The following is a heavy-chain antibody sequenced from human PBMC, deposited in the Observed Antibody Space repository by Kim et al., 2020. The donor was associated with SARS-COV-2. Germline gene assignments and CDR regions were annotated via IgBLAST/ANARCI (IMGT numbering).Heavy chain of an antibody. V-gene: IGHV4-4*02. D-gene: IGHD6-13*01. CDR3: ARGPAAADWFDP. Sequence: NYNPSLKSRVTISVDKSKNQFSLKLSSVTAADTAVYYCARGPAAADWFDPWGQGTLVTVSS. J-gene: IGHJ5*02.